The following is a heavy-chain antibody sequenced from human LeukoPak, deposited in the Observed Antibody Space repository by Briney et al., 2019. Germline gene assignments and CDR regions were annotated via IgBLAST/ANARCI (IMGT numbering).Heavy chain of an antibody. J-gene: IGHJ6*02. CDR1: GFTFEDYA. CDR2: ISGDGGST. Sequence: GGSLRLSCAASGFTFEDYAMHWVRQAPGRGLEWVSLISGDGGSTYYTDSVKGRFTISRDNSKNSLYLQMDSLRTEDTALYYCAKDIYGSEGSYGKDVWGQGTTVTVSS. D-gene: IGHD3-10*01. V-gene: IGHV3-43*02. CDR3: AKDIYGSEGSYGKDV.